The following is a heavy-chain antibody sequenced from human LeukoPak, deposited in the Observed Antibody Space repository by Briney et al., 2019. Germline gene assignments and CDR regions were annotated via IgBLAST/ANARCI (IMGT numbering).Heavy chain of an antibody. CDR2: INPNSGGT. V-gene: IGHV1-2*02. D-gene: IGHD5-18*01. J-gene: IGHJ5*02. CDR3: ARLGIQLNWFDP. CDR1: GYTFTGYY. Sequence: GASAKVSCKASGYTFTGYYMNWVRQATGQGLEWMGWINPNSGGTNYAQKFQGRVTMTRDTSISTAYMELSRLRSDDTSVSFCARLGIQLNWFDPWGQGTLVTVSS.